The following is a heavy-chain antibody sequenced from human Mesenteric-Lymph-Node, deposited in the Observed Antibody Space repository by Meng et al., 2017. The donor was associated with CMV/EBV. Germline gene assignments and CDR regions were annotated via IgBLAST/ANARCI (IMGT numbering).Heavy chain of an antibody. D-gene: IGHD2-2*02. Sequence: ASVKVSCKASGDTFTAYYTHWVRQAPGQGLEWMGWINPNSGGTKYAQNFQGRVTMTRDTSISTAYMELSRLSSDDTAVYYCARVRCSDASCYNQHTWFDPWGQGTLVTISS. J-gene: IGHJ5*02. CDR1: GDTFTAYY. CDR2: INPNSGGT. V-gene: IGHV1-2*02. CDR3: ARVRCSDASCYNQHTWFDP.